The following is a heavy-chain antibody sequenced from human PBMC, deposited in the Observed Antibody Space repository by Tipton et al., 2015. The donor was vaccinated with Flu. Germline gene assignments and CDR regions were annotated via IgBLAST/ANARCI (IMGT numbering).Heavy chain of an antibody. V-gene: IGHV4-38-2*01. CDR2: ISHSGTS. D-gene: IGHD2/OR15-2a*01. CDR1: GDSIRSDYF. Sequence: GLVKPSETLSLTCLVSGDSIRSDYFWGWIRQPPGKGLEWIGEISHSGTSNYNPSLKSRVSMSVDSSKNQFSLNVTSVTAADTAVYYCARLRGRLLRNPFNIWGQGTMVTVSS. J-gene: IGHJ3*02. CDR3: ARLRGRLLRNPFNI.